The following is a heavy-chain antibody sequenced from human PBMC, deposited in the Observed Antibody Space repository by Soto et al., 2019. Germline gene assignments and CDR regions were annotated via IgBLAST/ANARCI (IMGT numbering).Heavy chain of an antibody. CDR1: GYTFTGYY. CDR3: ARSAVPVVVVPAARSWFDP. J-gene: IGHJ5*02. CDR2: INPNSGGT. D-gene: IGHD2-2*01. V-gene: IGHV1-2*04. Sequence: ASVKVTCKASGYTFTGYYMDWVRQAPGQGLEWMGWINPNSGGTNYAQKFQGWVTMTRDTSISTAYMELSRLRSDDTAVYYCARSAVPVVVVPAARSWFDPWGQGTLVTVSS.